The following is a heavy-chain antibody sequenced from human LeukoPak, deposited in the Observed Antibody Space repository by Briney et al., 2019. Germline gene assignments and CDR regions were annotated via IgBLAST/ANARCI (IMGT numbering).Heavy chain of an antibody. V-gene: IGHV3-33*01. Sequence: GSLRLSCAASGFTFRNYGMHWVRQAPGKGLEWVAVVWYDGGNKFYTDSVKGRFTASRDNFKNTLYLQMNSLRVEDTAVYYCARDFSPPHITMTPYYYYGMDVWGQGTTVTVSS. D-gene: IGHD3-22*01. CDR3: ARDFSPPHITMTPYYYYGMDV. CDR1: GFTFRNYG. CDR2: VWYDGGNK. J-gene: IGHJ6*02.